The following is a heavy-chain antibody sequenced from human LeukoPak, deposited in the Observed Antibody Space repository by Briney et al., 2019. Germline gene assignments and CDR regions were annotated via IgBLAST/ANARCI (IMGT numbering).Heavy chain of an antibody. J-gene: IGHJ6*02. Sequence: SETLSLTCTVSGGSISSYYWSWIRQPPGKGLEWIGYIYYSGSTNYNRSLKSRVTISVDTSKNQFSLKLSSVSAADTAVYYCARSRYYYDSSGYYGNYGMDVWGQGTTVTVSS. D-gene: IGHD3-22*01. CDR1: GGSISSYY. V-gene: IGHV4-59*08. CDR2: IYYSGST. CDR3: ARSRYYYDSSGYYGNYGMDV.